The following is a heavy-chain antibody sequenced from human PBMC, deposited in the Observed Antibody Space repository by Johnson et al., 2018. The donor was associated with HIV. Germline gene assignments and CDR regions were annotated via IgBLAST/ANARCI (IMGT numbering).Heavy chain of an antibody. V-gene: IGHV3-66*01. CDR1: GFTVSSYY. CDR2: ISSGDRA. D-gene: IGHD2-15*01. Sequence: VQVLESGGDLVQPGGSLRLSCAASGFTVSSYYMSWVRQAPGKGLEWVSVISSGDRAFYADSVKGRFTIARDNAKNSLYLQMNSLRAEDTALYYCAREIRVCSGGTCYSDAFDIWGQGTMVTVSS. CDR3: AREIRVCSGGTCYSDAFDI. J-gene: IGHJ3*02.